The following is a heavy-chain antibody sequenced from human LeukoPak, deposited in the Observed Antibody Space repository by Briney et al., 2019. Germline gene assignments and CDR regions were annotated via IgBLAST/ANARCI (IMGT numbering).Heavy chain of an antibody. V-gene: IGHV6-1*01. Sequence: SQTLSLTCAISGYSVSSNSAAWNWIRQSPSRGLEWLGRTYYRSKWYNDYAVSVKSRITINPGTSKNQFSLQLNSVTPEDTAVYYCARAPGYCSSTSCYEMASFGYYYYMDVWGKGTTVTVSS. D-gene: IGHD2-2*01. CDR2: TYYRSKWYN. CDR1: GYSVSSNSAA. J-gene: IGHJ6*03. CDR3: ARAPGYCSSTSCYEMASFGYYYYMDV.